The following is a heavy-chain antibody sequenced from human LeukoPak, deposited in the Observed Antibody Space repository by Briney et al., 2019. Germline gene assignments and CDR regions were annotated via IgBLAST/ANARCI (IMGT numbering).Heavy chain of an antibody. V-gene: IGHV4-59*01. CDR1: GGSISNYY. Sequence: SETLSLTCTVSGGSISNYYWSWIRQPPGKGLEWIGYIYYSGSTNYNPSLKSRVTISVDTSKNQFSLKLSSVTAADTAVYYCAGGYCSGGSCRRYYYGMDVWGQGTTVTVSS. D-gene: IGHD2-15*01. CDR2: IYYSGST. J-gene: IGHJ6*02. CDR3: AGGYCSGGSCRRYYYGMDV.